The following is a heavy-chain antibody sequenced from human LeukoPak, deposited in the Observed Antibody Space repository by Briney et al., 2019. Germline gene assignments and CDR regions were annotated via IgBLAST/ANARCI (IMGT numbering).Heavy chain of an antibody. J-gene: IGHJ4*02. CDR3: ARARYSGSYYDY. Sequence: SETLSLTCTVSGYSISSGYYWGWIRPPPGKGLEWIGSIYHSGSTYYNPSLKSRVTISVDTSKNQFSLKLSSVTAADTAVYYCARARYSGSYYDYWGQGTLVTVSS. CDR1: GYSISSGYY. CDR2: IYHSGST. V-gene: IGHV4-38-2*02. D-gene: IGHD1-26*01.